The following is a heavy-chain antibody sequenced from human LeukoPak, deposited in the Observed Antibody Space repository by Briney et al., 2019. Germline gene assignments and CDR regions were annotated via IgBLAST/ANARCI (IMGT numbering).Heavy chain of an antibody. D-gene: IGHD2-2*01. CDR3: ARCRSCSSTSCYSYYYYMDV. Sequence: PSETLSLTCAVYGGSFSGYYWSWIRQPPGKGLEWIGEINHSGSTNYNPSLKSRVTISVDTSKNQFSLKLSSVTAADTAVYYCARCRSCSSTSCYSYYYYMDVWGKGTTVTVSS. J-gene: IGHJ6*03. V-gene: IGHV4-34*01. CDR2: INHSGST. CDR1: GGSFSGYY.